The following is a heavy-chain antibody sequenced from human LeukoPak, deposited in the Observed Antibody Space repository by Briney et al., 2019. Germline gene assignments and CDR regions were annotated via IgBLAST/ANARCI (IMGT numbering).Heavy chain of an antibody. CDR2: MNPNSGNT. J-gene: IGHJ6*02. CDR1: GYTFTSYD. CDR3: ARGGIVVVKDYYYYYGMDV. V-gene: IGHV1-8*01. Sequence: AASVKVSCKASGYTFTSYDINWVRQATGQGLEWMGWMNPNSGNTGYAQKFQGRVTMTRNTSISTAYMELSSLRSEDTAVYYCARGGIVVVKDYYYYYGMDVWGQGTTVTVSS. D-gene: IGHD2-21*01.